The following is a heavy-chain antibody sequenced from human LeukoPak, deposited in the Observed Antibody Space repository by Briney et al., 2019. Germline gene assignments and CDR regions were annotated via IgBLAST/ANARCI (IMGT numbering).Heavy chain of an antibody. CDR2: ISSSSSYI. CDR3: ARGGFYDYVWGSYRIDY. V-gene: IGHV3-21*01. J-gene: IGHJ4*02. CDR1: GFTFDDYA. D-gene: IGHD3-16*02. Sequence: GGSLRLSCAASGFTFDDYAMHWVRQAPGKGLEWVSSISSSSSYIYYADSVKGRFTISRDNAKNSLYLQMNSLRAEDTAVYYCARGGFYDYVWGSYRIDYWGQGTLVTVSS.